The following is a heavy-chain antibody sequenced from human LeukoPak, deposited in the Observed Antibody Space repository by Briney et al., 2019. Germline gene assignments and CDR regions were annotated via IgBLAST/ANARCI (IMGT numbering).Heavy chain of an antibody. CDR3: ARAGIDDSSGQDY. J-gene: IGHJ4*02. Sequence: PSETLSLTCTVSGGSISSGGHYWSWIRQHPGKGLEWIGYIYYSGSTYYNPSLKSRVTISVDTSKNQFSLKLSSVTAADTAVYYCARAGIDDSSGQDYWGQGTLVTVSS. D-gene: IGHD3-22*01. CDR1: GGSISSGGHY. V-gene: IGHV4-31*03. CDR2: IYYSGST.